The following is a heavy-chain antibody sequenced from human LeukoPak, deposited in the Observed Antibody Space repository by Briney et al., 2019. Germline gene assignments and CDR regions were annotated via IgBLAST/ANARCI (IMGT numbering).Heavy chain of an antibody. CDR3: TIMHGYYDGSGYWVQ. D-gene: IGHD3-22*01. V-gene: IGHV3-23*01. CDR1: GFTFSSYA. CDR2: ITTTGATT. Sequence: QTGGSLRLSCAASGFTFSSYAMSWVRQAPGKGLEWVSFITTTGATTSYADSVKGRFTISRDNLRNTLYMQMNSLRDEDTALYYCTIMHGYYDGSGYWVQWGQGTLVTVSS. J-gene: IGHJ4*02.